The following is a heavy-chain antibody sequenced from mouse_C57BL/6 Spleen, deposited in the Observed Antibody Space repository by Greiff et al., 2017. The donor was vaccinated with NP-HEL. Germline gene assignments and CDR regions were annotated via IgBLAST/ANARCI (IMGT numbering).Heavy chain of an antibody. D-gene: IGHD1-1*01. V-gene: IGHV1-69*01. J-gene: IGHJ4*01. CDR1: GYTFTSYW. CDR2: IDPSDSYT. Sequence: QVQLQQPGAELVMPGASVKLSCKASGYTFTSYWMHWVKQRPGQGLEWIGEIDPSDSYTNYNQKFKGKSTLTVDKSSSTAYMQLSSLTSEDSAVYYCAITPPFITTVVNYAMDYWGQGTSVTVSS. CDR3: AITPPFITTVVNYAMDY.